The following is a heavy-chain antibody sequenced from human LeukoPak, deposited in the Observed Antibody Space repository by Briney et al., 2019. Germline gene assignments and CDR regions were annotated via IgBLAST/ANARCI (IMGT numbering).Heavy chain of an antibody. CDR1: GFTFSSYS. CDR3: ARDEGYSGYAQYYYYGMDV. Sequence: PGGSLRLSCAAPGFTFSSYSMNWVRQAPGKGLEWVSSISSSSSYIYYADSVKGRFTISRDNAKNSLYLQMNSLRAEDTAVYYCARDEGYSGYAQYYYYGMDVWGQGTTVTVSS. CDR2: ISSSSSYI. D-gene: IGHD5-12*01. V-gene: IGHV3-21*01. J-gene: IGHJ6*02.